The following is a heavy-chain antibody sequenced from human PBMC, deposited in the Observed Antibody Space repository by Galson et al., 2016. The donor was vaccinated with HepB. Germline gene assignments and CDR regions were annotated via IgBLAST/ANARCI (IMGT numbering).Heavy chain of an antibody. D-gene: IGHD6-13*01. V-gene: IGHV3-21*01. CDR3: ARTPGYSGTWYDAFDI. Sequence: SLRLSCAASGFTFTRYTMHWVRQSPGKGLEWVSSISGGSIYKYYADSVKGRFTISRDNSKNSLYLQMNSLRAEDTAIYFCARTPGYSGTWYDAFDIWGPGTIVTVSS. J-gene: IGHJ3*02. CDR2: ISGGSIYK. CDR1: GFTFTRYT.